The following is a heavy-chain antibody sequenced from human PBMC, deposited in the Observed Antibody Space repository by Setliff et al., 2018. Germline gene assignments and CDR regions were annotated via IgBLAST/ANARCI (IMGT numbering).Heavy chain of an antibody. Sequence: PGGSLRLSCAASGFTFSNAWMSWVRQAPGKGLEWVGRIKSKTDGGTTDHAAPVKGRFTISRDDSKNTLYLQMNSLKTEDTAVYYCTTEYYYDSSGYYPPSENFDYWGQGTLVTVSS. J-gene: IGHJ4*02. V-gene: IGHV3-15*01. D-gene: IGHD3-22*01. CDR2: IKSKTDGGTT. CDR1: GFTFSNAW. CDR3: TTEYYYDSSGYYPPSENFDY.